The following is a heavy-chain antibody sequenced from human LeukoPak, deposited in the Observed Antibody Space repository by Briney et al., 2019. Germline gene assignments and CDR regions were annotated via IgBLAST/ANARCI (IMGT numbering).Heavy chain of an antibody. CDR3: ARDGTSTDDY. Sequence: VASVKLSCKASGYTFSNFGISWVRQAPGQGLEWMGWISGNNDNPNYGQKFQGRLTVSTDTSTSTAYMELRNLRSDDTAVYYCARDGTSTDDYWGQGTLVTVSS. V-gene: IGHV1-18*01. CDR2: ISGNNDNP. CDR1: GYTFSNFG. D-gene: IGHD2/OR15-2a*01. J-gene: IGHJ4*02.